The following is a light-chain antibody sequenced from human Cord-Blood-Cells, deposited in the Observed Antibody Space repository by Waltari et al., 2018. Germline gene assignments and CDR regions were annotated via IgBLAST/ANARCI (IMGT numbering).Light chain of an antibody. Sequence: QSALTQPASASGSTGQSITISCTGTSSDVGSYNLVSWYQQHPGKAPKLMIYEVSKRPSGVSNRFSGSKSGNTASLTISGLQAEDEADYYCCSYAGSSTLVFGGGTKLTVL. V-gene: IGLV2-23*02. CDR2: EVS. J-gene: IGLJ2*01. CDR1: SSDVGSYNL. CDR3: CSYAGSSTLV.